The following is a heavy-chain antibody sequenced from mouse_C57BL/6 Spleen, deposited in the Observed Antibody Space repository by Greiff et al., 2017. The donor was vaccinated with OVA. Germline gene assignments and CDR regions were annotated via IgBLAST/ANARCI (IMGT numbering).Heavy chain of an antibody. Sequence: VQLQQSGPELVKPGASVKIPCKASGYTFTDYNRDGVKQSHGKSLEWIGDINPNNGGTIYNQKFKGKATLTVDKSSSTAYMELRSLTSEDTAVYYCAKAGGSSYDYAMDYWGQGTSVTVSS. V-gene: IGHV1-18*01. CDR3: AKAGGSSYDYAMDY. CDR2: INPNNGGT. CDR1: GYTFTDYN. D-gene: IGHD1-1*01. J-gene: IGHJ4*01.